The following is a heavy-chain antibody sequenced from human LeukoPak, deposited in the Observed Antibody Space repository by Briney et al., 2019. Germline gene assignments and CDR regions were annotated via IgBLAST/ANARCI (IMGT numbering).Heavy chain of an antibody. CDR3: AKDSHNGYSDY. Sequence: GGSLRLSCAASGFSLNTYGMSWVRQPPGKGLEWVSGIGGDDYSTYYADSLKGRFTISKDTSKNTLYLQVNSLTAGDTAVYYCAKDSHNGYSDYWGQGTLVTVSS. J-gene: IGHJ4*02. CDR2: IGGDDYST. V-gene: IGHV3-23*01. CDR1: GFSLNTYG. D-gene: IGHD2-8*01.